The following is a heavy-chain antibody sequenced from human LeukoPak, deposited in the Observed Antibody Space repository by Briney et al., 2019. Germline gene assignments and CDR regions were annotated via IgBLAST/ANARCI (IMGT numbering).Heavy chain of an antibody. J-gene: IGHJ3*02. V-gene: IGHV6-1*01. CDR3: ARDYQPLLLDAFDI. CDR1: GDSVSSNSAA. CDR2: TYYRSKWYN. D-gene: IGHD2-2*01. Sequence: SQTLSLTCAISGDSVSSNSAAWNWISQSPSRGLEWLGRTYYRSKWYNDYAVSVKSRITINPDTSKNQFSLQLNSVTPEDTAVYYCARDYQPLLLDAFDIWGRGTMVTVSS.